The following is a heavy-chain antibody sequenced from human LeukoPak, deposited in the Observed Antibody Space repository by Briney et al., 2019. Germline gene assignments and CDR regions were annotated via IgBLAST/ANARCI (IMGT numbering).Heavy chain of an antibody. Sequence: GASVKVSCKASGYTFTGYYMHWVRQAPGQGLEWMGWINPNSGGTNYAQKFQGRVTMTRDTSISTAYMELSRLRSDDTAVYYCARGRIAARSASDYWGQGTLVTVSS. CDR1: GYTFTGYY. CDR3: ARGRIAARSASDY. D-gene: IGHD6-6*01. J-gene: IGHJ4*02. V-gene: IGHV1-2*02. CDR2: INPNSGGT.